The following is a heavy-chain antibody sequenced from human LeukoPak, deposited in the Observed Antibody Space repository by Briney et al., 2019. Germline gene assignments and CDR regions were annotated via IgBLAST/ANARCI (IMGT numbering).Heavy chain of an antibody. Sequence: GGSLRLSCAVSGFTFSSYEMNWVRQSSGKGLEWIGHMDKETNLYATALAASVKGRFTVSRDDSKNTAYLHMNSLKTEDTALYYCTRDSGTYNWFDPWGQGTLVTVSS. CDR3: TRDSGTYNWFDP. CDR2: MDKETNLYAT. D-gene: IGHD1-26*01. J-gene: IGHJ5*02. V-gene: IGHV3-73*01. CDR1: GFTFSSYE.